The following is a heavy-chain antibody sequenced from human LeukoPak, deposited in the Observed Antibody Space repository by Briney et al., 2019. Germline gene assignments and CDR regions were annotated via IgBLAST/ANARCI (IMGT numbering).Heavy chain of an antibody. J-gene: IGHJ4*02. CDR2: IKQEQYGSEE. D-gene: IGHD3-22*01. CDR1: GFTISGYW. Sequence: AGGSLRLSCAASGFTISGYWTSWVRQAPGKGLEWVANIKQEQYGSEEYYVESLKGRFSIFRDNAKNSVYLQMNSLRVEDTAIYYCAKASSPSSGCITYWGQGTLVTVSS. CDR3: AKASSPSSGCITY. V-gene: IGHV3-7*03.